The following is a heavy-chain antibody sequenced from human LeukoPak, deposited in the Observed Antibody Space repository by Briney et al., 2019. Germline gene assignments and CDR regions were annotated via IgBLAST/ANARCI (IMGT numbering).Heavy chain of an antibody. J-gene: IGHJ4*02. D-gene: IGHD3-22*01. CDR3: ARDHAHYYDSSGSLDY. CDR2: IYSGGST. Sequence: GGSLRLSCAASGFTVSSNYMSWVRQAPGKGLEWVSVIYSGGSTYYADSVKGRFTISRDNSKNTLYLQMNSLRAEDTVVYYCARDHAHYYDSSGSLDYWGQGTLVTVSS. CDR1: GFTVSSNY. V-gene: IGHV3-53*01.